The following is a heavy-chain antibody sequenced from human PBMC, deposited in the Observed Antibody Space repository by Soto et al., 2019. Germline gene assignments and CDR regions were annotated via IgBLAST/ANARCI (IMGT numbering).Heavy chain of an antibody. CDR2: IRSKANSYLI. CDR3: AKDKGAGGGSCFDN. J-gene: IGHJ5*02. CDR1: GFSFSDSA. D-gene: IGHD2-15*01. Sequence: GSHRLSCAASGFSFSDSAMHWVRQASGKGLEWIARIRSKANSYLIAYDESVRGRFIISRDDSKNTAYLQMNGLRAEDTALYYCAKDKGAGGGSCFDNWGQGALVTVSS. V-gene: IGHV3-73*01.